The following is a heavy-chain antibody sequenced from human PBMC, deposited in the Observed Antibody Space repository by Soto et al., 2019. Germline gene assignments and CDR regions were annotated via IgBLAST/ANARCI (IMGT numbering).Heavy chain of an antibody. J-gene: IGHJ5*01. CDR1: GGSISSGGYY. CDR3: AGHSASWQWFDY. Sequence: QVQLQESGPGLVKPSQTLSLTCSVSGGSISSGGYYWSWIRQHPEKGLEWIGYIYYSGSTNYNPSLKSRVITSVDTSSNRFSLDLRSVTAADTAIYYCAGHSASWQWFDYWGQGTLVTVSS. D-gene: IGHD1-26*01. V-gene: IGHV4-31*03. CDR2: IYYSGST.